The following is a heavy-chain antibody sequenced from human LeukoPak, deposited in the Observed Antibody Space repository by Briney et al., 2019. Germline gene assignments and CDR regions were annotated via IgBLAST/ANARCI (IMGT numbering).Heavy chain of an antibody. CDR3: ARVSVGATYFRAFDI. CDR2: INPSGGSP. J-gene: IGHJ3*02. D-gene: IGHD1-26*01. CDR1: GYTFTNYY. Sequence: ASVKVSCKAVGYTFTNYYIRWMRQAPGQGLEWMGIINPSGGSPSYAQKFQGRVTMTRDTSTSTVYMELSSLRSEDTAVYYCARVSVGATYFRAFDIWGQGTMVTVSS. V-gene: IGHV1-46*01.